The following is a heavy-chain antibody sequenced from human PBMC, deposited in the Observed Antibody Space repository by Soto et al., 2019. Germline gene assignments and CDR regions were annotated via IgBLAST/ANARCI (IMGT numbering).Heavy chain of an antibody. D-gene: IGHD6-19*01. V-gene: IGHV1-69*01. CDR3: ARAHSSGWYTRAWFDP. CDR1: GGTFSSYA. Sequence: QVQLVQSGAEVKKPGSSVKVSCKACGGTFSSYAISWVRQAPGQGLEWMGGIIPIFGTANYAQKFQGRVTITADESTSTAYMELSSLRSEDTAVYYCARAHSSGWYTRAWFDPWGQGTLVTVSS. J-gene: IGHJ5*02. CDR2: IIPIFGTA.